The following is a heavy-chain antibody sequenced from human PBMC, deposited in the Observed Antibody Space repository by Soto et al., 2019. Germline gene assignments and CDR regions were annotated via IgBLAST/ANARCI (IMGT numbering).Heavy chain of an antibody. J-gene: IGHJ4*02. CDR2: IYSGGST. CDR1: GFTVSSNY. D-gene: IGHD6-19*01. Sequence: EVPLVESGGGLVQPGGSLRLSCAASGFTVSSNYMSWVRQAPGKGLEWVSVIYSGGSTYYADSVKGRFTISRDNSKNTLYLQMNSLRAEDTAVYYCARQVSSGWYPFDYWGQGTLVTVSS. CDR3: ARQVSSGWYPFDY. V-gene: IGHV3-66*04.